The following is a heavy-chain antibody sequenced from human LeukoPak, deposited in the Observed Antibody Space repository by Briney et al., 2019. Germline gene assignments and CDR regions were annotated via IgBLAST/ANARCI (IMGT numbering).Heavy chain of an antibody. CDR2: ITGTGGDS. CDR1: GFTFSSYW. D-gene: IGHD4-17*01. Sequence: GGSLRLSCAASGFTFSSYWMSWVRQAPGKGLEWVAHITGTGGDSYYADSVKGRFTISRDNSKNTMSLQMNSLRAEDTAVYHCAKRRHDFGAYFYMDVWGKGTTVTVSS. V-gene: IGHV3-23*01. J-gene: IGHJ6*03. CDR3: AKRRHDFGAYFYMDV.